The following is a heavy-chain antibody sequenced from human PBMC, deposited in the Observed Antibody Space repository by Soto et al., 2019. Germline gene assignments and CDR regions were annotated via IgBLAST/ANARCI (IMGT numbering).Heavy chain of an antibody. Sequence: GASVKVSCKASGYTFTSYAMHWVRQAPGQRLEWMGWINAGNGNTKYSQKFQGRVTITRDASASTAYMELSSLRSEDTAVCYCARPYDSSGYYYQYCFDYWGQGTLVTVSS. D-gene: IGHD3-22*01. V-gene: IGHV1-3*01. CDR3: ARPYDSSGYYYQYCFDY. J-gene: IGHJ4*02. CDR2: INAGNGNT. CDR1: GYTFTSYA.